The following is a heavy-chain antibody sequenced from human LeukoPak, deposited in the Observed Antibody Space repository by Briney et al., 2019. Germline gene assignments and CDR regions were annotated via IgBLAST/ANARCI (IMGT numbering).Heavy chain of an antibody. CDR3: ARDDTGVLRGIRFHY. D-gene: IGHD3-10*01. Sequence: SETLSLTCAVYDGSFSDFYWSWIRQPPGKGLEWIGEINHIGTTNYNPSFKSRVSVSVDTSKNQFSLRLNSVTAADTAVYYCARDDTGVLRGIRFHYWGQGTLVTVSS. V-gene: IGHV4-34*01. CDR2: INHIGTT. J-gene: IGHJ4*02. CDR1: DGSFSDFY.